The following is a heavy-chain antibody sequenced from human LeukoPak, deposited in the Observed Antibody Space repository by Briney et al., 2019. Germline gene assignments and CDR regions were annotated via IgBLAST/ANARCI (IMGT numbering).Heavy chain of an antibody. CDR3: VSFYETY. CDR1: GNYW. D-gene: IGHD2/OR15-2a*01. V-gene: IGHV3-74*01. CDR2: INSDGSWT. Sequence: GGSLRLSCAASGNYWMHWVRQAPGKGLVWVSHINSDGSWTSYADSVKGRFTISKDNAKNTVYLQMNSLRAEDTAVYYCVSFYETYWGRGTLVNVPS. J-gene: IGHJ4*02.